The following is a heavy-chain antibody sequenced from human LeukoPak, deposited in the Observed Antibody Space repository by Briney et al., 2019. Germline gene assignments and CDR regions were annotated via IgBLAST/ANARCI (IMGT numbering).Heavy chain of an antibody. CDR2: IYTNGST. CDR3: ARADGYYYYGMDV. CDR1: GGSISSGSYY. D-gene: IGHD5-24*01. Sequence: PSQTLSLTCTVSGGSISSGSYYWSWIRQPAGKGLEWIGRIYTNGSTNYNPSLKSRVTISVDTSKNQFSLKLSSVTAADTAVYYCARADGYYYYGMDVWGQGTTVTASS. V-gene: IGHV4-61*02. J-gene: IGHJ6*02.